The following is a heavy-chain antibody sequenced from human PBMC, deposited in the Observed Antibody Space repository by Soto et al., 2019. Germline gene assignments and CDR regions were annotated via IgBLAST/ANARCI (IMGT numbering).Heavy chain of an antibody. CDR3: ASSHAGAHITAAVH. V-gene: IGHV4-30-2*01. CDR2: VYHSGST. D-gene: IGHD6-13*01. CDR1: GGSISSSGYS. Sequence: QLQLQESGSGLVKPSQTLSLTCAVSGGSISSSGYSWSWIRQPPGKGLEWVGYVYHSGSTYYNPALKSRVPISVDRSKNPFSLNLSSVPAADTAVYYCASSHAGAHITAAVHWGQGTLVTVSS. J-gene: IGHJ4*02.